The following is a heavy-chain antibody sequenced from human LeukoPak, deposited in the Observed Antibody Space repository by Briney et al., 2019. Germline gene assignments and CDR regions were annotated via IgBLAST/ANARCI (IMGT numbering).Heavy chain of an antibody. D-gene: IGHD2-15*01. CDR3: ARVHCSGGSCYSFDY. CDR1: GGSISSGDYY. CDR2: IYYSGST. Sequence: SETLSLTCTVSGGSISSGDYYWSWIRQPPGKGLEWIGYIYYSGSTYYNPSLKSRVTISVDTSKNQFTLKLSSVTAADTAVYYCARVHCSGGSCYSFDYWGQGTLVTGSS. V-gene: IGHV4-30-4*01. J-gene: IGHJ4*02.